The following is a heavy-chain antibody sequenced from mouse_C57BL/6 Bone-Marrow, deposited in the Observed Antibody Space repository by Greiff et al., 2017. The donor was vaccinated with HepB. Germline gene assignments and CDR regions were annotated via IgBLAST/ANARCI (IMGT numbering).Heavy chain of an antibody. Sequence: QVQLQQPGAELVRPGTSVKLSCKASGYTFTSYWMHWVKQRPGQGLEWIGVIDPSDSYTNYNQKFKGKATLTVDTSSSTAYMQLSSLTSEDSAVYYCARDKVVARYFDYWGQGTTLTVSS. CDR3: ARDKVVARYFDY. CDR1: GYTFTSYW. D-gene: IGHD1-1*01. CDR2: IDPSDSYT. V-gene: IGHV1-59*01. J-gene: IGHJ2*01.